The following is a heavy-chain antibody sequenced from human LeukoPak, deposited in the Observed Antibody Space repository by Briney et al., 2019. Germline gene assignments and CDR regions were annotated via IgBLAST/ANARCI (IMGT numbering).Heavy chain of an antibody. J-gene: IGHJ4*02. CDR3: AKPGDWNDSPY. CDR2: IYYTGST. Sequence: SETLSLTCTVYGGSISSNYWSWIRQPPGKRLEWIGYIYYTGSTNYNPPLKSRVTMSVDTSKNQFSLRQNSVTAADTAVYCCAKPGDWNDSPYWGQGTLVTVSS. CDR1: GGSISSNY. D-gene: IGHD1-1*01. V-gene: IGHV4-59*13.